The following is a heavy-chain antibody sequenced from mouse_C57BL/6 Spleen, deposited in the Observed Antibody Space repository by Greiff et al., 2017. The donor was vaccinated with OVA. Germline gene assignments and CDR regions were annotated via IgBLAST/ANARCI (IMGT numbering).Heavy chain of an antibody. J-gene: IGHJ4*01. CDR2: INPSNGGT. Sequence: QVQLQQPGTELVKPGASVKLSCKASGYTFTSYWMHWVKQRPGQGLEWIGNINPSNGGTNYNQKFKSKATLTVDKSSSTAYMQLSSLTSDDSAVYYCARWGWGDDYDGAKDYWGQGTSVTVSA. CDR3: ARWGWGDDYDGAKDY. D-gene: IGHD2-4*01. V-gene: IGHV1-53*01. CDR1: GYTFTSYW.